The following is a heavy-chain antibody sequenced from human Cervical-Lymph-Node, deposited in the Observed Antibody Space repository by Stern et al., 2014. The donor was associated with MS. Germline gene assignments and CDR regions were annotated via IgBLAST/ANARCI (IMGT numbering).Heavy chain of an antibody. CDR3: ARDYGDYAFDY. J-gene: IGHJ4*02. CDR1: GYSFTANW. Sequence: DVQLEESGAEVKKPGESLPISCKGSGYSFTANWIAWVRPMPGKGLEWRGIIYPGDSDTRYSPSFQGQVTISADKSISTAYLQWSSLKASDTAMYYCARDYGDYAFDYWGQGTLVTVSS. CDR2: IYPGDSDT. D-gene: IGHD4-17*01. V-gene: IGHV5-51*01.